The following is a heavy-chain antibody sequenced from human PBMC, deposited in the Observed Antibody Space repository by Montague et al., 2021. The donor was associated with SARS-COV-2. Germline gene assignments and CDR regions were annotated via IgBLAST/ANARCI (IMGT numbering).Heavy chain of an antibody. D-gene: IGHD3/OR15-3a*01. CDR3: ARGLVGWFDP. CDR2: IYYSGST. J-gene: IGHJ5*02. CDR1: GGSISSSSYY. Sequence: SETLSLTCTVSGGSISSSSYYWGRIRQLPGKGLEWIGSIYYSGSTYYNPSLKSRVTISVDTPKNQFSLKLSSVTAADTAVYYCARGLVGWFDPWGQGTLVTVSS. V-gene: IGHV4-39*01.